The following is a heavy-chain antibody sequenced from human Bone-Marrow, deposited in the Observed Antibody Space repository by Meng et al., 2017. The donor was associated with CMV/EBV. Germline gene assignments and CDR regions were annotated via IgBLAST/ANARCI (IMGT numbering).Heavy chain of an antibody. J-gene: IGHJ5*02. CDR1: GFNFSNYW. V-gene: IGHV3-74*01. D-gene: IGHD2-2*01. CDR3: VRSGDIVVVPALDWFDP. CDR2: INNDGCTT. Sequence: GGSLRLSCTASGFNFSNYWMHWVRQAPGKGLVWVSTINNDGCTTTYADSVKGRFTISRDNVKNTVYRQMSSLRAEDTELYYCVRSGDIVVVPALDWFDPWGQGNLVTVSS.